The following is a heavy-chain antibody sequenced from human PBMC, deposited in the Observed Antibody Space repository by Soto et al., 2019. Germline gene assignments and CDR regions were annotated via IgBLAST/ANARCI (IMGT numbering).Heavy chain of an antibody. CDR3: ARDMGYCSGGSCYPYYYYGMDV. CDR1: GFTFSSYA. V-gene: IGHV3-30-3*01. CDR2: ISYDGSNK. D-gene: IGHD2-15*01. Sequence: GGSLRLSCAASGFTFSSYAMHWVRQAPGKGLEWVAVISYDGSNKYYADSVKGRFTISRDNSKNTLYLQMNSLRAEDTAVYYCARDMGYCSGGSCYPYYYYGMDVWGQGTTVTVSS. J-gene: IGHJ6*02.